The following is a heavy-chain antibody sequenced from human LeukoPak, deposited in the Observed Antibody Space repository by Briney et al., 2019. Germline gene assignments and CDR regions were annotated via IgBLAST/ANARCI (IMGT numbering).Heavy chain of an antibody. CDR2: ISSSSSYI. Sequence: GGSLRLSCAASGFTFSSYSMNWVRQAPGKGLEWVSSISSSSSYIYYADSAKGRFTISRDNAKNSLYLQMNSLRAEDTAVYYCAREMATISLGGLGYWGQGTLVTVSS. CDR1: GFTFSSYS. D-gene: IGHD5-24*01. V-gene: IGHV3-21*01. J-gene: IGHJ4*02. CDR3: AREMATISLGGLGY.